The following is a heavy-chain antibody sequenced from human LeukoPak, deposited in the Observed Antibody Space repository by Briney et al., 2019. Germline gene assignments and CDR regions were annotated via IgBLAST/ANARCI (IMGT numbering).Heavy chain of an antibody. CDR1: GFTFSSYA. CDR3: ARAGTSGYDPTPLDY. D-gene: IGHD5-12*01. J-gene: IGHJ4*02. CDR2: ISYDGSNK. V-gene: IGHV3-30-3*01. Sequence: GGSLRLSCAASGFTFSSYAMHWVRQAPGKGLEWVAVISYDGSNKYYADSVKGRFTISRDNSRNTLYLQMNSLRAEDTAVYYCARAGTSGYDPTPLDYWGQGTLVTVSS.